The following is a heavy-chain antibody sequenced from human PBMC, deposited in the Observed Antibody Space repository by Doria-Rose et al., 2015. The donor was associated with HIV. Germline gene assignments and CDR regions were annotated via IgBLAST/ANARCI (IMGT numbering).Heavy chain of an antibody. V-gene: IGHV4-4*07. D-gene: IGHD4-4*01. Sequence: IRQPAGKGLEWIGRIYTSGSTNYNPSLKSRVTMSVDTSKNQFSLKLSSVTAADTAIYYCARSPGDSNHFDYWGQGTLVTVSS. J-gene: IGHJ4*02. CDR2: IYTSGST. CDR3: ARSPGDSNHFDY.